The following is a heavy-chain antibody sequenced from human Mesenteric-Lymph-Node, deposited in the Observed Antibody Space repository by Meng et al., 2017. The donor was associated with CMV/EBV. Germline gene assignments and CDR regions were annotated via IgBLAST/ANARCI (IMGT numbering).Heavy chain of an antibody. D-gene: IGHD2-15*01. CDR1: GYNFTSYG. CDR2: ISAYNGNT. CDR3: ARVGKDIVSYYYYGMDV. V-gene: IGHV1-18*01. J-gene: IGHJ6*02. Sequence: ASVMVFCKASGYNFTSYGISWVRQAPGQGLEWMGWISAYNGNTNYAQKLQGRVTMTTDTSTSTADMELRSLRSDDTAVYYCARVGKDIVSYYYYGMDVWGQGTTVTVSS.